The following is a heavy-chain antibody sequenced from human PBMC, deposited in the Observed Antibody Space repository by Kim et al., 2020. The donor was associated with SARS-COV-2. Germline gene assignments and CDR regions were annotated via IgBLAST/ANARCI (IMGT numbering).Heavy chain of an antibody. Sequence: ASVKVSCRASGYMFSSYSINWVRQAPGQGLEWMGWISGHKGNTAYAQTFQDRLTMTTDTSTSTAYMELRGLRSDDTAVYYCARGYMTSFFTRFDYWGQGTLVAVSS. CDR1: GYMFSSYS. D-gene: IGHD3-3*02. V-gene: IGHV1-18*04. CDR3: ARGYMTSFFTRFDY. J-gene: IGHJ4*02. CDR2: ISGHKGNT.